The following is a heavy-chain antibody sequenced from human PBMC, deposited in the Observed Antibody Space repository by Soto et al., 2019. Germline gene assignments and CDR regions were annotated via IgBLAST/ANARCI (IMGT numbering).Heavy chain of an antibody. J-gene: IGHJ4*02. CDR1: GFTFSSYA. Sequence: ESGGGVVQPGRSLRLSCAASGFTFSSYAMHWVRQAPGKGLEWVAVISYDGSNKYYADSVKGRFTISRDNSKNTLYLQMNSLRAEDTAVYYCAREWGATGFDYWGQGTLVTVSS. CDR2: ISYDGSNK. CDR3: AREWGATGFDY. D-gene: IGHD1-26*01. V-gene: IGHV3-30-3*01.